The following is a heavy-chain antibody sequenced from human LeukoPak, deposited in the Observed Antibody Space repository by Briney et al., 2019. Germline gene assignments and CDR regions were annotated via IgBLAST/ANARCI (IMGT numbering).Heavy chain of an antibody. J-gene: IGHJ5*02. CDR1: GYTFTSYG. D-gene: IGHD3-22*01. V-gene: IGHV1-18*01. CDR3: ARVRYYYDSSGYYSWFDP. Sequence: GASVKVSCKASGYTFTSYGISWVRQAPGQGLEWMGWISAYNGNTNYAQKLQGRVTMTTDTSTSTAYMELRSLRSDDTAVYYCARVRYYYDSSGYYSWFDPWGQGTLVTASS. CDR2: ISAYNGNT.